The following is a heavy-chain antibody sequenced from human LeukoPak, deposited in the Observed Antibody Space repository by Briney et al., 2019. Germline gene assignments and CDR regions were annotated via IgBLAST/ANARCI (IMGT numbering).Heavy chain of an antibody. CDR2: IYYSGST. V-gene: IGHV4-59*01. J-gene: IGHJ4*02. CDR3: ARKTTVNLFDY. CDR1: GGSISSYY. D-gene: IGHD4-17*01. Sequence: PSETLSLTCTVSGGSISSYYWSWIRQPPGKGLEWIGYIYYSGSTNYNPSLKSRVTISVDTSKNQFSLKLSSVTAADTAVYYCARKTTVNLFDYWGQGTLVTVSS.